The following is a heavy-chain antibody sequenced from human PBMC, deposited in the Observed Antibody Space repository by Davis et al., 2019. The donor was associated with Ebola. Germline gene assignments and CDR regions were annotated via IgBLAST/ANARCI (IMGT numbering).Heavy chain of an antibody. D-gene: IGHD5-12*01. CDR1: GFTFSSYA. Sequence: PGGSLRLSCAATGFTFSSYAMSWVRQPPGKGLVWVARIDPDGTGTNYADSVKGRFTISRDNAKNTLSLQMNSLRVEDTAVYYCVRDSGYYSHDYWGHGTLVTVSS. V-gene: IGHV3-74*01. CDR2: IDPDGTGT. J-gene: IGHJ4*01. CDR3: VRDSGYYSHDY.